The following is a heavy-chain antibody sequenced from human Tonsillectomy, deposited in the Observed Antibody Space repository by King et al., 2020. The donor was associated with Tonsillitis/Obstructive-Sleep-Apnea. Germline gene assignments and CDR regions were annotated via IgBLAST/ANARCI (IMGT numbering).Heavy chain of an antibody. CDR3: ARHHPGTIIWQWLGHTYYFDS. CDR2: IFYSGRT. D-gene: IGHD6-19*01. V-gene: IGHV4-61*01. J-gene: IGHJ4*02. CDR1: GGSVSSGSYY. Sequence: VQLQESGPGLVKPLETLSLTCTVSGGSVSSGSYYCSWIRQPPGKGLEWIGDIFYSGRTNYKSSLKSRVTTSVDTSKKQLSLKVSSVTAAVTAVYFCARHHPGTIIWQWLGHTYYFDSWGQGTQVTVSS.